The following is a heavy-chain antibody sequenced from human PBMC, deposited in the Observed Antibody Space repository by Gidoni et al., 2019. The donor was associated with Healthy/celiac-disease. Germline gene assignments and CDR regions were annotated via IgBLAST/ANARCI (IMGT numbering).Heavy chain of an antibody. CDR3: ARLEFWRGYLDY. J-gene: IGHJ4*02. Sequence: QVQLMESGGGLVKPGGSLRLSCAASGFTFSDYYLSWIRQAPGKGLEWISYISSSGSSMYFADSVKGRFTISRDNAKNSLYLQMNSLKGEDTAVYYCARLEFWRGYLDYWGQGTPVTVSS. V-gene: IGHV3-11*01. CDR1: GFTFSDYY. CDR2: ISSSGSSM. D-gene: IGHD3-3*01.